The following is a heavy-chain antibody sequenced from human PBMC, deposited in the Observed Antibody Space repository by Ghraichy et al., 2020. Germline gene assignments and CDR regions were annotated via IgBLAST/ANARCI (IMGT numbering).Heavy chain of an antibody. J-gene: IGHJ5*02. Sequence: SETLSLTCGVYGGSFSGYYWSWIRQPPGKGLEWIGKINHSGSTNYNPSLKSRVTISVDTSKNQFSLKLSSVTAADTAVYYCARVGNTMVRRVHPCGQGTLVTVSS. V-gene: IGHV4-34*01. D-gene: IGHD3-10*01. CDR2: INHSGST. CDR1: GGSFSGYY. CDR3: ARVGNTMVRRVHP.